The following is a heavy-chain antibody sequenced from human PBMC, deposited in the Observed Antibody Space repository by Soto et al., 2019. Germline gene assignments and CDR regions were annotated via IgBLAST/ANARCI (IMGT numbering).Heavy chain of an antibody. CDR3: ARIVGATYCDY. D-gene: IGHD1-26*01. CDR1: GGSISSTSYY. Sequence: PSETLSLTCTVSGGSISSTSYYWGWIRQPPGKGLEWIGSIYYSGRTYYNPSLKSRLTISVDTSKNQLSLKVTSVTAADTAVYYCARIVGATYCDYWGQGTPVTVSS. V-gene: IGHV4-39*01. CDR2: IYYSGRT. J-gene: IGHJ4*02.